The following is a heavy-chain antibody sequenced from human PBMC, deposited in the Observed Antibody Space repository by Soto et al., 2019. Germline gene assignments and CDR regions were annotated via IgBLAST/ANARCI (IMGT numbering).Heavy chain of an antibody. Sequence: QVQLVQSGAEVKKPGASVKVSCKASGYTFTGYYMHWVRQAPGQGLEWMGWINPNSGGTNYAQKFQGGVTMTRDTSISTAYMELSRLRSDDTAVYYCARDGEQLVGGYYYYYGMDVWGQGTTVTVSS. D-gene: IGHD6-6*01. CDR2: INPNSGGT. CDR3: ARDGEQLVGGYYYYYGMDV. CDR1: GYTFTGYY. J-gene: IGHJ6*02. V-gene: IGHV1-2*02.